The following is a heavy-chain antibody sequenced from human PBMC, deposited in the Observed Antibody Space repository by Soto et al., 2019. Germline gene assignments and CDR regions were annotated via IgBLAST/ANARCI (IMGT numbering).Heavy chain of an antibody. Sequence: QAPLVQSGAEVRKPGSSVRVSCRASGGPFTRYAVSWVRQAPGQGLEWIGGITPIAETTNYAQKFRGRLSITADESTDTVHMELRRLTSDDTAVYFCARGVAPGQTADTYAFDIWGQGSRVTVSS. J-gene: IGHJ3*02. CDR1: GGPFTRYA. V-gene: IGHV1-69*01. CDR3: ARGVAPGQTADTYAFDI. D-gene: IGHD3-3*01. CDR2: ITPIAETT.